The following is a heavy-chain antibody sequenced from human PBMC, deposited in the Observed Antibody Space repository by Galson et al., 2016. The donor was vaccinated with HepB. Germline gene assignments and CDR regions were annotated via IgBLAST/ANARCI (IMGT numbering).Heavy chain of an antibody. D-gene: IGHD3-22*01. CDR3: ARGDEYYDSSGYCNDAFDI. J-gene: IGHJ3*02. CDR1: GFTFSSYN. V-gene: IGHV3-21*01. CDR2: INSNCNYI. Sequence: SLRLSCAASGFTFSSYNMNWVRQAPGKGLEWVSSINSNCNYIHYADSVKGRFTVSRDNAKKSLILQMNSLKVEDTAVYFCARGDEYYDSSGYCNDAFDIWGQGTMVTVSS.